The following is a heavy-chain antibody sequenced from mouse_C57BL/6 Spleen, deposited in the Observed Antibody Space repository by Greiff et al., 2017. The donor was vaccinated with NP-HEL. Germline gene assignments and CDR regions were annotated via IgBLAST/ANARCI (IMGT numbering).Heavy chain of an antibody. CDR3: AKTVVATYWYFDV. Sequence: VQLQQSGAELVKPGASVKLSCKASGYTFTSYWMHWVKQRPGRGLEWIGRIDPNSGGTKYNEKFKSKATLTVDKPSSTAYKQLSSLTSEDSAVYYCAKTVVATYWYFDVWGTGTTVTVSS. CDR2: IDPNSGGT. D-gene: IGHD1-1*01. J-gene: IGHJ1*03. V-gene: IGHV1-72*01. CDR1: GYTFTSYW.